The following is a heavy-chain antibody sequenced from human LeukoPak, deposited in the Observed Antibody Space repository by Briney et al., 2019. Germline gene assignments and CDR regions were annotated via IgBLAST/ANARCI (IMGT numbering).Heavy chain of an antibody. CDR2: IDWDDDK. CDR1: GFSLSTSGMC. Sequence: SGPTLVNPTQTLTLTCTFSGFSLSTSGMCVGWIRQHPGKALEWLARIDWDDDKYYSTSLKTRLTISKDTSKNQVVLTMTNMDPVDTATYYCARIRIAAAGTHYFDYWGQGTLVTVSS. J-gene: IGHJ4*02. D-gene: IGHD6-13*01. CDR3: ARIRIAAAGTHYFDY. V-gene: IGHV2-70*11.